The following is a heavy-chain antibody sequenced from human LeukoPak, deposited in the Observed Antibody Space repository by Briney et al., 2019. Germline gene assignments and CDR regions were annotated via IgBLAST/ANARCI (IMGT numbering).Heavy chain of an antibody. Sequence: SETLSLTCAVYGGSFSGYYWSWIRQPPGKGLEWIGEINHSGSTNYNPSLKSRVTISVDTSKNQFSLKLSSVTAADTAVYYYARGARTTFFDYWGQGTLVTVSS. J-gene: IGHJ4*02. D-gene: IGHD3-16*01. V-gene: IGHV4-34*01. CDR2: INHSGST. CDR3: ARGARTTFFDY. CDR1: GGSFSGYY.